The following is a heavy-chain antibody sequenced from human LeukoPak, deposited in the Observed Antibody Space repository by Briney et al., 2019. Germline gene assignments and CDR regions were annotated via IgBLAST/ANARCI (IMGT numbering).Heavy chain of an antibody. CDR2: ISGSGGST. D-gene: IGHD3-16*02. Sequence: GGSLRLSCGASGFTFSSYAMSWVRQAPGKGLEWVSVISGSGGSTYYADSVKGRFTISRDNSKNTLYLKMTSLRAEDTAVYYCAKAILRLGELSEFDYWGQGTLVTVSS. V-gene: IGHV3-23*01. CDR3: AKAILRLGELSEFDY. CDR1: GFTFSSYA. J-gene: IGHJ4*02.